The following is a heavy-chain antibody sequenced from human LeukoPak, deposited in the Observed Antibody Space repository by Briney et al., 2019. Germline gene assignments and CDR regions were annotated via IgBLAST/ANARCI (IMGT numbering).Heavy chain of an antibody. Sequence: GGSLRLSCAASGFTFSNAWMSWVRQAPGKGLEWVANIKQDGSEKYYVDSVKGRFTISRDNAKNSLYLQMNSLRAEDTAVYYCARAGVVPAAIAVWGQGTLVTVSS. CDR3: ARAGVVPAAIAV. J-gene: IGHJ4*02. D-gene: IGHD2-2*01. V-gene: IGHV3-7*03. CDR2: IKQDGSEK. CDR1: GFTFSNAW.